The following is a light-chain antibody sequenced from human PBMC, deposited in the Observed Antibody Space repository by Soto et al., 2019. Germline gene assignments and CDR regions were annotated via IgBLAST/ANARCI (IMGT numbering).Light chain of an antibody. V-gene: IGKV3-15*01. CDR2: GAS. CDR1: QSVSSN. CDR3: QQYNNWSPWT. Sequence: EIVMTQSPATLSVPPGERATLSCRASQSVSSNLAWYQQKPGQAPRLLIYGASTRATGIPARFSGSGSGTEFTLTFSSLQSEDFAVYYCQQYNNWSPWTFGQGTKVEIK. J-gene: IGKJ1*01.